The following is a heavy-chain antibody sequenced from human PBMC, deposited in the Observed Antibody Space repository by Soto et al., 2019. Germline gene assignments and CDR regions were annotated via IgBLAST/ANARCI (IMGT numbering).Heavy chain of an antibody. V-gene: IGHV4-30-2*01. CDR2: IYHSGST. D-gene: IGHD1-7*01. CDR1: GGSISSGGYS. Sequence: SETLSLTCTVAGGSISSGGYSWSWIRQPPGKGLEWIGYIYHSGSTYYNPSLKSRVTISVDRSKNQFSLKLSSVTAADTAVYYCARTESGTFDPWGQGTLVTVSS. J-gene: IGHJ5*02. CDR3: ARTESGTFDP.